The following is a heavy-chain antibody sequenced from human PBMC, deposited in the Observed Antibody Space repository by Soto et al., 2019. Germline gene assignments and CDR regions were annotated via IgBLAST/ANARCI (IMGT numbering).Heavy chain of an antibody. CDR1: RGSLGRPH. D-gene: IGHD3-22*01. V-gene: IGHV4-34*01. Sequence: ETLPFTCAVYRGSLGRPHWSRSRQPPRRGLGGIEKLNHPGGTTYTPSLKSRLTISVDTAKGQLSLKLTSLTAADRAVYYCARGSVDTVDSSGFYEYWGQGTPVTVS. J-gene: IGHJ4*02. CDR3: ARGSVDTVDSSGFYEY. CDR2: LNHPGGT.